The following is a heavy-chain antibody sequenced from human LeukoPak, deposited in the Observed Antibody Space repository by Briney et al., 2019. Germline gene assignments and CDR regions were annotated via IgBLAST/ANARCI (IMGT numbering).Heavy chain of an antibody. CDR3: ARDFRWGHCSSTSCYSPHAIDY. CDR2: IYYSGST. V-gene: IGHV4-39*07. D-gene: IGHD2-2*02. J-gene: IGHJ4*02. CDR1: GGSISSSSYY. Sequence: SETLSLTCTVSGGSISSSSYYWGWIRQPPGKGLEWIGSIYYSGSTYYNPSLKSRVTISVDTSKNQFSLKLSSVTAADTAVYYCARDFRWGHCSSTSCYSPHAIDYWGQGTLVTVSS.